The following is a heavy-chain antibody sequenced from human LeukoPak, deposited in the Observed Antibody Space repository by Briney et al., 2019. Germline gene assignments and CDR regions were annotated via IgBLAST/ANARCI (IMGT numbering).Heavy chain of an antibody. CDR3: ARDYDYVWGSYRYYGWFDP. D-gene: IGHD3-16*02. J-gene: IGHJ5*02. V-gene: IGHV4-59*01. CDR1: GGSISSYY. Sequence: SETLSLTCTVSGGSISSYYWSWIRQPPGKGLEWIGYIYYSGSTNYNPSLKSRVTISVDTSKNQFSLKLSSVTAADTAVYYCARDYDYVWGSYRYYGWFDPWGQGTLVTVSS. CDR2: IYYSGST.